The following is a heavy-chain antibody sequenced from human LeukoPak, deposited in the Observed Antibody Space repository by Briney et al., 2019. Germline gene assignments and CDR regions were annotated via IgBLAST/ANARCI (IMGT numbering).Heavy chain of an antibody. CDR2: IYYSGST. D-gene: IGHD5-18*01. CDR1: GGSISSGDYY. J-gene: IGHJ4*02. CDR3: ATAGRGYSYGRAFAY. V-gene: IGHV4-30-4*01. Sequence: SETLSLTCTVSGGSISSGDYYWSWIRQPPGKGLEWIGYIYYSGSTYYNPSLKSRVTISVDTSKNQFSLKLSSVTAADTAVYYCATAGRGYSYGRAFAYWGQGTLVTVSS.